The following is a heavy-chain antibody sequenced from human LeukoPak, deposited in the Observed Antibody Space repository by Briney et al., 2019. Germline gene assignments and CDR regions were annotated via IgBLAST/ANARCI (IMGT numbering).Heavy chain of an antibody. V-gene: IGHV1-2*06. J-gene: IGHJ4*02. CDR2: INPNSGGT. CDR3: ARTYYYDSSGYSHFDY. CDR1: GYTFTGSY. Sequence: GASVKVSCKASGYTFTGSYIHWVRQAPGQGLEWMGRINPNSGGTNYAQKFQGRVTMTRDTSISTAYMELRSLRSDDTAVYYCARTYYYDSSGYSHFDYWGQGTLVTVSS. D-gene: IGHD3-22*01.